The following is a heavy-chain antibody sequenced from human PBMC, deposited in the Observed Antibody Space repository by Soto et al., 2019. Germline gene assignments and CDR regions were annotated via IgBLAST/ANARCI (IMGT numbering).Heavy chain of an antibody. Sequence: QVQLVQSGAEVKKPGASVKVSCKASGYTFTSYGISWVRQAPGQGLEWMGWISAYNGNTNYAQKLQGRVTVTTDTSTSTAYMELRSLRSDDTAVYYCAREITGTTYYYYYGMDVWGQGTTVTVSS. V-gene: IGHV1-18*01. J-gene: IGHJ6*02. CDR2: ISAYNGNT. CDR1: GYTFTSYG. CDR3: AREITGTTYYYYYGMDV. D-gene: IGHD1-7*01.